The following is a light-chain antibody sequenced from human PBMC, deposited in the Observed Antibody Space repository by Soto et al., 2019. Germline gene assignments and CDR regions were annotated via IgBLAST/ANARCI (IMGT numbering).Light chain of an antibody. J-gene: IGLJ3*02. CDR3: SAWDDSRNGWV. CDR1: SSNIGSNT. CDR2: SNN. Sequence: QSVLTQPPSASGTPGQRVTISCSGSSSNIGSNTVNWYQQLPGTAPTLLIYSNNQRPSGVPDRFSGSKSGTSASLAISGLQSDDEAAYYCSAWDDSRNGWVFGGGTKVTVL. V-gene: IGLV1-44*01.